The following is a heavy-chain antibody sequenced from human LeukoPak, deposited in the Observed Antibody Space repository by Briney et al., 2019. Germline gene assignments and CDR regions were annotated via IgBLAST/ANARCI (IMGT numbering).Heavy chain of an antibody. V-gene: IGHV4-39*01. CDR1: GGSISSCGFY. Sequence: SETLSLTCTVSGGSISSCGFYWGWIRQPPGKWLEWIGTSYCSGSTYYTPTLKSRVTISVYTYKNPFSLNPSSVTAADTAVYYCARHAALDTKRGWNKHNWFDPWGQGTLVTVSS. D-gene: IGHD5-18*01. J-gene: IGHJ5*02. CDR3: ARHAALDTKRGWNKHNWFDP. CDR2: SYCSGST.